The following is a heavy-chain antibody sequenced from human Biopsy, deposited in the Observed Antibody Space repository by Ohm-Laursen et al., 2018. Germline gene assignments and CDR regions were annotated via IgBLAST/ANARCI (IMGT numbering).Heavy chain of an antibody. J-gene: IGHJ6*02. CDR1: GFTFTVYS. V-gene: IGHV3-21*01. Sequence: SLRLSCAASGFTFTVYSIVWVRQAPGKGLEWVSSITSRTSSTYYADSVKGRVTTSRDNANNSVSLQMNNLRVDDTAVYYCARWYGDLFYYYNGMGVWGQGTTVTVSS. CDR3: ARWYGDLFYYYNGMGV. CDR2: ITSRTSST. D-gene: IGHD3-10*01.